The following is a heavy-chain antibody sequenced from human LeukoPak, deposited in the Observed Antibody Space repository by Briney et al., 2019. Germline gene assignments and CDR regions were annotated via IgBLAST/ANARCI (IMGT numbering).Heavy chain of an antibody. CDR3: ARVTPIAAYGY. D-gene: IGHD6-6*01. J-gene: IGHJ4*02. CDR1: GFTFSSYE. V-gene: IGHV3-48*03. CDR2: ISSSGSTI. Sequence: GGSLRLSCAASGFTFSSYEMNWVRQAPGKGLEWVSYISSSGSTIYYADSVKGRFTISRDNAKNSLYLQMNSLRVEDTAVYYCARVTPIAAYGYWGQGTLVTVSS.